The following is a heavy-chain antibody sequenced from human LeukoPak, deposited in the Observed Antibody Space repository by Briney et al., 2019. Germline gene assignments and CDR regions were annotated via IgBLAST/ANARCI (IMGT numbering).Heavy chain of an antibody. CDR2: IYYSGST. J-gene: IGHJ4*02. Sequence: SQTLSLTCTVSGGSISSGGYYWRWIRQHPGKGLEWIGYIYYSGSTYYNPSLKSRVTISVDTSKNQFSLKLSSVTAADTAVYYCARDVDSSGYLFDYWGQGTLVTVSS. CDR3: ARDVDSSGYLFDY. V-gene: IGHV4-31*03. D-gene: IGHD3-22*01. CDR1: GGSISSGGYY.